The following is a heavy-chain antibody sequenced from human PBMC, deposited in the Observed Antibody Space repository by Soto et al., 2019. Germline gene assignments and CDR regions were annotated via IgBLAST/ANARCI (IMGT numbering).Heavy chain of an antibody. CDR3: AKDGPVSTFDY. J-gene: IGHJ4*02. CDR1: AFIFSNYD. V-gene: IGHV3-23*01. Sequence: RLSCAASAFIFSNYDMSWVRQAPGKGLEWVSAITGSGRSTYYADSVKGRFTISRDNSKKTLYLQMSSLRAEDTAVYYCAKDGPVSTFDYWGQGTLVTVYS. CDR2: ITGSGRST. D-gene: IGHD2-8*01.